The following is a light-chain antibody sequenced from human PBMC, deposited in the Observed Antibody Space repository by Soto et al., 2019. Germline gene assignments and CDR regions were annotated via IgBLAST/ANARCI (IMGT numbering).Light chain of an antibody. CDR1: QSLLHRARYNY. CDR2: LGS. Sequence: DIVLTQSPLSLPVTPGEPASISCRSGQSLLHRARYNYLDWYLQKPGQSPQLLIYLGSNRASGVPDRFSGSALGTNFTLEISRVEAEDVGVYYCMQALQSPRTFGRGTKLEIK. CDR3: MQALQSPRT. V-gene: IGKV2-28*01. J-gene: IGKJ1*01.